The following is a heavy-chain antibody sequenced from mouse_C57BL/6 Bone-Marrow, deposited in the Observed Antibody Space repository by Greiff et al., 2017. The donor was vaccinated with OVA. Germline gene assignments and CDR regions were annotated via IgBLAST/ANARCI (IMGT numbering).Heavy chain of an antibody. CDR2: INPNNGGT. D-gene: IGHD2-1*01. CDR3: ARSLIYFGGAMDY. Sequence: EVQLQQSGPELVKPGASVKISCKASGYTFTDYYMNWVKQSHGKSLEWIGDINPNNGGTSYNQKFKGKATLTVDKSSSTAYMELRSLTSEDSAVYYCARSLIYFGGAMDYWGQGTSVTVSS. CDR1: GYTFTDYY. J-gene: IGHJ4*01. V-gene: IGHV1-26*01.